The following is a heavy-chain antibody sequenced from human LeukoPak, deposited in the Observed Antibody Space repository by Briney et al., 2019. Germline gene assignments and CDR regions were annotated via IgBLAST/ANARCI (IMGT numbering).Heavy chain of an antibody. J-gene: IGHJ4*02. V-gene: IGHV3-21*01. Sequence: PGGSLRLSCAASGFTFSSYSMNWVRQAPGKGLEWVSSISSSSSYIYYADSVKGRFTISRDNAKNSLYLQMNSLRAEDTAVYYCARDGNGGLGSYWVFDYWGQGTLVTVSS. CDR2: ISSSSSYI. D-gene: IGHD3-10*01. CDR3: ARDGNGGLGSYWVFDY. CDR1: GFTFSSYS.